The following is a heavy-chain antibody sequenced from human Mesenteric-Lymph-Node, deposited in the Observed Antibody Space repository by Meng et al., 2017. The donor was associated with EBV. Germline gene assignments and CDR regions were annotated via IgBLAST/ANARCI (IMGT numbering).Heavy chain of an antibody. D-gene: IGHD1-26*01. CDR2: VSNDGTFT. CDR1: GFSFSTYS. V-gene: IGHV3-30*19. J-gene: IGHJ4*02. Sequence: VPLVASGGGLVRPGGSLSLSCSASGFSFSTYSMNWVRQAPGKGLEWVAVVSNDGTFTNYADSVKGRFTISRDNSKNTVYLQMNSLRAEDTAVYYCARESSNGGSYFANWGQGTLVTVSS. CDR3: ARESSNGGSYFAN.